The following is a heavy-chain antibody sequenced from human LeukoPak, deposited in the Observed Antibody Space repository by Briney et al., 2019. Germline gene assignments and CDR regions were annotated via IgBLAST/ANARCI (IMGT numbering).Heavy chain of an antibody. CDR2: ISGSGGST. V-gene: IGHV3-23*01. CDR3: AKVHPVPYYYYGMDV. CDR1: GFTFSSYA. J-gene: IGHJ6*02. Sequence: PGGSLRLSCAASGFTFSSYAMSWVRQAPWKGLEWVSAISGSGGSTYYADSVKGRFTISRDNSKNTLYLQMNSLRAEDTAVYYCAKVHPVPYYYYGMDVWGQGTTVTVSS.